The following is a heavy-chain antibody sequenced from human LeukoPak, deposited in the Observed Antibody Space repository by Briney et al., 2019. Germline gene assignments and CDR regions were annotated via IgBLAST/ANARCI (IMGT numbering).Heavy chain of an antibody. CDR1: GYTFTGYY. Sequence: ASVKVSCKASGYTFTGYYMHWVRQAPGQGLEWMGWINPNSGGTNYAQKFQGRVTMTRNTSISTAYMELSSLRSEDTAVYYCARVAGSYPVYYYYYMDVWGKGTTVTISS. V-gene: IGHV1-2*02. CDR2: INPNSGGT. D-gene: IGHD1-26*01. J-gene: IGHJ6*03. CDR3: ARVAGSYPVYYYYYMDV.